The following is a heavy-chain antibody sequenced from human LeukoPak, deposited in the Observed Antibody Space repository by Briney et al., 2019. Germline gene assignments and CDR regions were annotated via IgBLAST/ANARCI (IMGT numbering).Heavy chain of an antibody. CDR3: ARDGYSYAFDY. D-gene: IGHD5-18*01. V-gene: IGHV3-11*06. Sequence: GGSLRLSCAASGFTFSDFYMSWIRQAPGKGLEWVSSISSSSSYIYYADSVKGRFTISRDNAKNSLYLQMNSLRAEDTAVYYCARDGYSYAFDYWGQGTLVTVSS. CDR1: GFTFSDFY. J-gene: IGHJ4*02. CDR2: ISSSSSYI.